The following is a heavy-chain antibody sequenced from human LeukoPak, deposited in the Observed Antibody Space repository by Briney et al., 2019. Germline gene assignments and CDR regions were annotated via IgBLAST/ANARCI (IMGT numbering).Heavy chain of an antibody. Sequence: GGSLRLSCAASGFTFSFYWMNWVRQAPGKGLEWVANIKQDGSEKYYVDSVKGRFTISRDNAKNSLYLQMNSLRAEDTAVYYCARGVSFPDYWGQGTLVTVSS. CDR2: IKQDGSEK. CDR1: GFTFSFYW. J-gene: IGHJ4*02. V-gene: IGHV3-7*03. CDR3: ARGVSFPDY. D-gene: IGHD2-2*01.